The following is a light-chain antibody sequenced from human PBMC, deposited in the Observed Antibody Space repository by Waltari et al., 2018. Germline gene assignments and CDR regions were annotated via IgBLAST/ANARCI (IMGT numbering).Light chain of an antibody. CDR3: QQRSNWPPKWT. CDR2: DAS. Sequence: EIVLTQSPATLSLSPGERATLSCRASQSVSSYLAWYQQKPGQAPRLLIYDASNRATGIPARVSGSWSGTDFTLTISSLEPEDFAVYFCQQRSNWPPKWTFGGGTRVEI. CDR1: QSVSSY. J-gene: IGKJ4*01. V-gene: IGKV3-11*01.